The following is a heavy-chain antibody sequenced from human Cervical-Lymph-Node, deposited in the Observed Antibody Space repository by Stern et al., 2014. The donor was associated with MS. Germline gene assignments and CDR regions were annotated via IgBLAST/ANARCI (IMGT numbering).Heavy chain of an antibody. Sequence: MQLVESGGGLVKPGGSLRLSCAASGFSFSDYYMSWIRQAPGKGLEWVTHISGSTSYTKYADSVKGRFTISRDNTKNSLYLQMNSLSAEDTAVYYCARGYSSGWYAGSDYWGQGSLVTVSS. CDR1: GFSFSDYY. CDR3: ARGYSSGWYAGSDY. J-gene: IGHJ4*02. V-gene: IGHV3-11*06. CDR2: ISGSTSYT. D-gene: IGHD6-19*01.